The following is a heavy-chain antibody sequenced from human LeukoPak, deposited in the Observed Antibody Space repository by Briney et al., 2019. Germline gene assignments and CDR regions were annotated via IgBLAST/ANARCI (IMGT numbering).Heavy chain of an antibody. Sequence: LSLTCTFSGGSIRRGGYYWSWIRQHPGKGLEWMGCVYYSGNTYYNPSLKSRVTISVDTSKNQFSLKLTSVTAADTAVYYCARAQDYWGQGTLLTVSS. CDR2: VYYSGNT. CDR3: ARAQDY. J-gene: IGHJ4*02. CDR1: GGSIRRGGYY. V-gene: IGHV4-31*03.